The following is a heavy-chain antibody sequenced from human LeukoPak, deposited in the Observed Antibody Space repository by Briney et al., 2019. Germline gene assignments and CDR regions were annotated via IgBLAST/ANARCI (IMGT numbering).Heavy chain of an antibody. CDR2: IYSGGST. CDR3: ARRLEVIEFDS. V-gene: IGHV3-53*01. CDR1: GFTVSSNY. Sequence: GGSLRLSCAASGFTVSSNYMSWVRQAPGKGLEWVSVIYSGGSTYYADSVKGRFTISRDNSKNTLYLQMNSLRAEDTAVYYCARRLEVIEFDSWGQGTLVTVSS. D-gene: IGHD1-1*01. J-gene: IGHJ5*01.